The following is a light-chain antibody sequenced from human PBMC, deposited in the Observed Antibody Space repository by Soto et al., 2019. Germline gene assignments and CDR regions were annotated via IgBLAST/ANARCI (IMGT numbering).Light chain of an antibody. V-gene: IGKV1-6*01. Sequence: AIQMTQSPSSLSSVGDRVTITCRASQGVSNDVGWYQQKPGKAPRLLIYAASTLQSGVPSRFSGSQSATDFTLTISSLQPEDFATYYCLQDFAYPLTFGGGTKVEIK. CDR1: QGVSND. CDR2: AAS. J-gene: IGKJ4*01. CDR3: LQDFAYPLT.